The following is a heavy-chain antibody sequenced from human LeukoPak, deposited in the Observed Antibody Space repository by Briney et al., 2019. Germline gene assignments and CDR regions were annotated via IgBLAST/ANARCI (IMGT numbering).Heavy chain of an antibody. J-gene: IGHJ4*02. CDR1: GGSISSSSYY. Sequence: SETLSLTCTVSGGSISSSSYYWGWIRQPPGKGLEWIGSIYYSGSTYYNPSLKSRVTISVDTSKNQFSLKLSSVTAADTAVYYCARDPGATGASDGDYFDYWGQGTLVTVSS. V-gene: IGHV4-39*07. D-gene: IGHD1-26*01. CDR2: IYYSGST. CDR3: ARDPGATGASDGDYFDY.